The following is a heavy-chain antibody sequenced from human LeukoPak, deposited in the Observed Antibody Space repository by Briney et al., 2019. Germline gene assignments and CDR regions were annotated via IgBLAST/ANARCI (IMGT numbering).Heavy chain of an antibody. CDR2: IIPIFGTA. J-gene: IGHJ4*02. V-gene: IGHV1-69*13. Sequence: SVKVSCKASRGTFSSYAISWVRQAPGQGLEWMGRIIPIFGTANYAQKFQGRVTITADESTSTAHMELSSLRSEDTAVYYCARGGGYYYGSGSDRLSVPDYWGQGTLVTVSS. CDR3: ARGGGYYYGSGSDRLSVPDY. CDR1: RGTFSSYA. D-gene: IGHD3-10*01.